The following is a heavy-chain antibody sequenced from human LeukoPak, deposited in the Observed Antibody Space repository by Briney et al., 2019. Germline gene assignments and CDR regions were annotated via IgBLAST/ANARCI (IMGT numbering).Heavy chain of an antibody. Sequence: GGSLRLSCAASGFIFSTYSMNWVRQAPGKGLEWVSSISSSSSYKYYTDSVKGRFTISRDNAKNSLYLQMYSLRVEDTAVYYCARGASGNYEPDFWGQGTLVTVSS. CDR2: ISSSSSYK. CDR1: GFIFSTYS. J-gene: IGHJ4*02. CDR3: ARGASGNYEPDF. D-gene: IGHD1-26*01. V-gene: IGHV3-21*01.